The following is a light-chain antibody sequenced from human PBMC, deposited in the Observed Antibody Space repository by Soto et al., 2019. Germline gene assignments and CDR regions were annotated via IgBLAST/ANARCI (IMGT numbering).Light chain of an antibody. CDR2: EGS. Sequence: QSALTQPASVSGSPGQSITISCTGTSSDVGGYNLVSWYQQHPGKAPKLMMYEGSKRPSGVSNRFSGSKSGNTASLTISALQAVDGADFHCCSYAGSSTLFGGGTKVTVL. CDR1: SSDVGGYNL. CDR3: CSYAGSSTL. V-gene: IGLV2-23*01. J-gene: IGLJ2*01.